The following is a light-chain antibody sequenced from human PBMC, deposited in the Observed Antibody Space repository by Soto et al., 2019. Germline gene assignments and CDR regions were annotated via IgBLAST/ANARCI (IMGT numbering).Light chain of an antibody. CDR3: QQYDNYPLT. CDR1: QGISKF. CDR2: DAS. J-gene: IGKJ4*01. Sequence: DIQMTQSPSSLSASVGDRVTITCQASQGISKFLNWYQQKPGKAPKLLIFDASDLETGVPSRFSGHRSGTDFSFTISSLQPEDIATYYCQQYDNYPLTFGGWTKVEVK. V-gene: IGKV1-33*01.